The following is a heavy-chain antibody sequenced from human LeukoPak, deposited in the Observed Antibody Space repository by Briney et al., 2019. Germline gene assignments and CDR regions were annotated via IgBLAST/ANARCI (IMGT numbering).Heavy chain of an antibody. V-gene: IGHV4-34*01. Sequence: PSETLSLTCAVYGGSFSGYYWSWIRQPPGKGLEWIGEINHSGSTNYNPPLKSRVTISVDTSKNQFSLKLSSVTAADTAVYYCARGNPPPLDYSNPHVSYYFDYWGQGTLVTVSS. CDR3: ARGNPPPLDYSNPHVSYYFDY. CDR2: INHSGST. CDR1: GGSFSGYY. D-gene: IGHD4-11*01. J-gene: IGHJ4*02.